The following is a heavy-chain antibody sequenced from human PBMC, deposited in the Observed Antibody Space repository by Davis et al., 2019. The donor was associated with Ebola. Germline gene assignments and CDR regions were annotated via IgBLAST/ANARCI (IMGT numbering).Heavy chain of an antibody. CDR3: ATESTVLH. CDR1: ESPVTTYY. V-gene: IGHV1-46*01. Sequence: ASVKVSCRASESPVTTYYMHWVRQAPGQGLEWMGIINPSGSSTTYAPKFQGRVTMTRDPSTTTVYMELSSLRSEDTAVYYCATESTVLHWGQGTLVTVSS. CDR2: INPSGSST. J-gene: IGHJ4*02. D-gene: IGHD4-17*01.